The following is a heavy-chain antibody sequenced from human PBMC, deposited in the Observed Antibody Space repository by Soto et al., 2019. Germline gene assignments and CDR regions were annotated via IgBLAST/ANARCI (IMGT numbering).Heavy chain of an antibody. Sequence: ASVKVSCKASGFTFTSSAVQWVRQARGQRIEWIGWIVVGSGNTNYAQKFQERVTITRDMSTSTAYMELSGLRSEDTAVYYCAAVVDIAVVVADNCIDPWGQGTMVTVSS. CDR3: AAVVDIAVVVADNCIDP. CDR2: IVVGSGNT. D-gene: IGHD2-15*01. J-gene: IGHJ5*02. CDR1: GFTFTSSA. V-gene: IGHV1-58*01.